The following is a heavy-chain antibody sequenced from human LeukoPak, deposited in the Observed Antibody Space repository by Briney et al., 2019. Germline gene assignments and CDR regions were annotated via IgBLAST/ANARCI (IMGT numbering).Heavy chain of an antibody. J-gene: IGHJ5*02. Sequence: PGGSLRLSCAASGFTFSSYGMHWVRQAPGKGLEWVAVILSDGSKEFYTDSVKGRFTISRDNSKNTLYLQMNSLRAEDTAVYYCARDRGIWFGELLISVTNWFDPWGQGTLVTVSS. D-gene: IGHD3-10*01. CDR2: ILSDGSKE. CDR3: ARDRGIWFGELLISVTNWFDP. V-gene: IGHV3-30*19. CDR1: GFTFSSYG.